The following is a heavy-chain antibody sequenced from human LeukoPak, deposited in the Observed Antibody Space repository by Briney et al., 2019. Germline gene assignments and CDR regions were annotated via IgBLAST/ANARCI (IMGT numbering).Heavy chain of an antibody. J-gene: IGHJ3*02. CDR2: IYYSGST. CDR3: ASMQRRGAFGI. CDR1: GGSISSYY. D-gene: IGHD6-25*01. V-gene: IGHV4-59*01. Sequence: SETLSLTCTVSGGSISSYYWSWIRQPPGQGLEWIGYIYYSGSTNYNPSLKSRVTISVDTSKNQFSLKLSSVTAADMAVYYCASMQRRGAFGIWGQGTMVTVSS.